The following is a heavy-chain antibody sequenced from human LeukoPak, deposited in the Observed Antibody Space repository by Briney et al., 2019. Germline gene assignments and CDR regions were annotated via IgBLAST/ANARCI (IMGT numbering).Heavy chain of an antibody. CDR3: ARGSSLIAAAGIIDY. CDR2: NYYSGST. D-gene: IGHD6-13*01. V-gene: IGHV4-59*01. Sequence: SETLSLTCTVSGGSISSYYWSWIRQPPGKGLEWIGYNYYSGSTNYNPSLKSRVTISVDTSKNQFSLKLSSVTAADTAVYYCARGSSLIAAAGIIDYWGQGTLVTVSS. CDR1: GGSISSYY. J-gene: IGHJ4*02.